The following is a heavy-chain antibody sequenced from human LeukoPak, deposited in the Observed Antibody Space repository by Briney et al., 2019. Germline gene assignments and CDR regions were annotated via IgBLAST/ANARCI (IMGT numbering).Heavy chain of an antibody. D-gene: IGHD3-3*01. CDR2: MNPNSGNT. CDR3: ARGPLFNSAWLDY. Sequence: ASVKVSCKTSGYTFTRYDVNWVRQAPGQGPEWMGWMNPNSGNTHYAQKFQGRVTLTRNTSISTAYMELSSLRSEGTAVYYCARGPLFNSAWLDYWGRGTLVKVSS. V-gene: IGHV1-8*01. J-gene: IGHJ4*02. CDR1: GYTFTRYD.